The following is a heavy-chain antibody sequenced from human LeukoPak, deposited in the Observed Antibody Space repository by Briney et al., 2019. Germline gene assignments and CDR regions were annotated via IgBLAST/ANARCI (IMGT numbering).Heavy chain of an antibody. CDR2: IYYSGSP. CDR1: GGSISSYY. V-gene: IGHV4-59*01. J-gene: IGHJ4*02. D-gene: IGHD3-22*01. Sequence: PSETLSLTCTVSGGSISSYYWSWIRQPPGKGLEWIGYIYYSGSPNYNPSLKSRVTISVDTSKNQFSLKLSSVTAADTAVYYCARDSDSSGYYQFDYWGQGTLVTVSS. CDR3: ARDSDSSGYYQFDY.